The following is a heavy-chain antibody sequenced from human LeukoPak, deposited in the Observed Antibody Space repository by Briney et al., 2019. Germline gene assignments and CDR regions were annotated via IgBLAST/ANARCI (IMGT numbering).Heavy chain of an antibody. D-gene: IGHD3-16*02. CDR1: GGSISSSSYY. J-gene: IGHJ4*02. Sequence: PSETLSLTCTVSGGSISSSSYYWGWIRQPPGKGLEWIGSIYYSGSTYYNPSLKSRVTISVDTSKNQFSLKLSSVTAADTAVYYCARLGELSLILDYWGQGTLVTVPS. V-gene: IGHV4-39*01. CDR2: IYYSGST. CDR3: ARLGELSLILDY.